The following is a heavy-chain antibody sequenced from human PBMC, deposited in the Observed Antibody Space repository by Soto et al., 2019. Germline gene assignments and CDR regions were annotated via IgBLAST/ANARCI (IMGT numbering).Heavy chain of an antibody. CDR3: AKLSCTSSTCYFPGWFDP. CDR1: GDSISGGASF. CDR2: VYYSGSS. D-gene: IGHD2-2*01. Sequence: SETLSLTCTVSGDSISGGASFWSWIRQPPGRGLEWIANVYYSGSSYYNPSLKSRLTISVDTTKNQFSLQLKSMTAADTAVYYCAKLSCTSSTCYFPGWFDPWGQGTLVTVSS. V-gene: IGHV4-31*03. J-gene: IGHJ5*02.